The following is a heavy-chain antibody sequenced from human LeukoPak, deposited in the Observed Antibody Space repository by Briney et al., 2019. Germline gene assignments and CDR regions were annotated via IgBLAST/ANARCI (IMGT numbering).Heavy chain of an antibody. CDR1: GYTFTSYG. CDR2: ISGYNGNT. V-gene: IGHV1-18*04. CDR3: ARCSSSNQPPLY. J-gene: IGHJ4*02. D-gene: IGHD6-13*01. Sequence: GASVKVSCKASGYTFTSYGISWVRQAPGQGLEWMEWISGYNGNTNYAQKLQGRVTMTTDTSTRTAYMELRSLTSDDTAVYYCARCSSSNQPPLYWGQGTLVTVSS.